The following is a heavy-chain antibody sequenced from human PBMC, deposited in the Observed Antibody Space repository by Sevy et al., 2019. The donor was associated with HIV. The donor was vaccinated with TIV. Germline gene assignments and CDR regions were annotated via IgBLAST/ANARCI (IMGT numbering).Heavy chain of an antibody. Sequence: WGSLRLSCAASGFTFDDYTMHWVRQAPGKGLEWVSLISWDGGSTYYADSVKGRFTISRDNSKNSLYLQMNSLRTEDTALYYCAKDILPASREDYYYYGMDVWGQGTTVTVSS. CDR2: ISWDGGST. V-gene: IGHV3-43*01. J-gene: IGHJ6*02. CDR3: AKDILPASREDYYYYGMDV. CDR1: GFTFDDYT.